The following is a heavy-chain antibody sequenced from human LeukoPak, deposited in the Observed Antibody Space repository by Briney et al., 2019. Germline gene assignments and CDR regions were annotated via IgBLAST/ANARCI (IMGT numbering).Heavy chain of an antibody. CDR2: IYPGDSDT. Sequence: GESLKISCKGSGYSFTSYWIGWVRQMPGKGLEWMGIIYPGDSDTRYSPSFQGQVTISADRSISTAYLHWSSLKASDTAMYYCARHFARGSMTSPAGYWGQGTLVTVSS. J-gene: IGHJ4*02. D-gene: IGHD2-2*01. CDR3: ARHFARGSMTSPAGY. V-gene: IGHV5-51*01. CDR1: GYSFTSYW.